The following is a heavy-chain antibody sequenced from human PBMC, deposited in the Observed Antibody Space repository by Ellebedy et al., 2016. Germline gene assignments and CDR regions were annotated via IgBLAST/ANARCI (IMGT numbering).Heavy chain of an antibody. CDR2: IGNSISYI. D-gene: IGHD3-10*01. CDR3: ARDLLSPSYDAFDI. V-gene: IGHV3-21*01. J-gene: IGHJ3*02. Sequence: GESLKISXAASGFNFSTYGMNWVRQAPGKGLEWVSSIGNSISYIYYADSVKGRFTITRDNAKNSLYLQMNSLRAEDTAVYYCARDLLSPSYDAFDIWGQGTMVTVSS. CDR1: GFNFSTYG.